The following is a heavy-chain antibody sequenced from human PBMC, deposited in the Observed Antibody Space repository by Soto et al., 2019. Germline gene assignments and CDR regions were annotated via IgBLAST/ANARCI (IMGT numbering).Heavy chain of an antibody. D-gene: IGHD6-6*01. CDR2: INPNSGGT. J-gene: IGHJ4*02. V-gene: IGHV1-2*04. CDR1: GYTFSGYY. CDR3: ARASSSSPFDY. Sequence: ASVKVSCKASGYTFSGYYLHWVRQAPGQGPEWMGWINPNSGGTNYAQKFQGWVTMTRDTSISTAYMELSRLRSDDTAVYYRARASSSSPFDYWGQGTLVTVSS.